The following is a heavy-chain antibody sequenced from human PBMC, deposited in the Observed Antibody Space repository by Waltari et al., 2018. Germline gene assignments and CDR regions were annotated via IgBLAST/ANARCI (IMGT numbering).Heavy chain of an antibody. CDR2: IYSGGST. Sequence: EVQLLESGGGLVQPGGSLRLSCAASGFAFSSYAMSWVRQAPWKGLEWVSVIYSGGSTYYADSVKGRFTISRDNSKNTLYLQMNSLRAEDTAVYYCAKFSSWYFDYWGQGTLVTVSS. D-gene: IGHD6-13*01. J-gene: IGHJ4*02. CDR1: GFAFSSYA. CDR3: AKFSSWYFDY. V-gene: IGHV3-23*03.